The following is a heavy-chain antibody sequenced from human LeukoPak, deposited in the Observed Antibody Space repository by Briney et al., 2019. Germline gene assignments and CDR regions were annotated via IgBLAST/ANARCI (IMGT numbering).Heavy chain of an antibody. Sequence: SVKVSCKASGYTFTSYAISWVRQAPGQGLEWMGGIIPIFGTANYAQKFQGRVTITADKSTSTAYMELSSLRSEDTAVYYCARGEAARSYYYMDVWGKGTTVTVSS. J-gene: IGHJ6*03. D-gene: IGHD6-6*01. V-gene: IGHV1-69*06. CDR1: GYTFTSYA. CDR2: IIPIFGTA. CDR3: ARGEAARSYYYMDV.